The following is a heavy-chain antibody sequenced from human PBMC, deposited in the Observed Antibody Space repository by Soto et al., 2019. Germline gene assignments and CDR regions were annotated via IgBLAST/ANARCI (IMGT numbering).Heavy chain of an antibody. CDR3: ARGRLEPSTFPFDP. CDR1: GGTFSSYA. Sequence: SVKVSCKASGGTFSSYAISWVRQAPGQGLEWMGGIIPIFGTANYAQKFQGRVTITADESTSTAYMELSSLRSEDTAVYYCARGRLEPSTFPFDPWGQGTLATVSS. V-gene: IGHV1-69*13. D-gene: IGHD1-1*01. CDR2: IIPIFGTA. J-gene: IGHJ5*02.